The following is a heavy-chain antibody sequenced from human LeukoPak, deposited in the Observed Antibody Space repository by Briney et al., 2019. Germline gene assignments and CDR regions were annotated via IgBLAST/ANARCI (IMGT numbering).Heavy chain of an antibody. Sequence: ASVKVSCKASGYTFTSYGISWVRQAPGQGLEWMGWISAYNGNTNYAQKLQGRVTMTRDTSTSTVYMELSSLRSEDTAVYYCAGATLAAAYAFDIWGQGTMVTVSS. CDR1: GYTFTSYG. CDR3: AGATLAAAYAFDI. J-gene: IGHJ3*02. CDR2: ISAYNGNT. V-gene: IGHV1-18*01. D-gene: IGHD6-13*01.